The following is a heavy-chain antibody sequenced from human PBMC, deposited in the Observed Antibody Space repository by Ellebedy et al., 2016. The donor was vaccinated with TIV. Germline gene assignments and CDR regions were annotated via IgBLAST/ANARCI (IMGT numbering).Heavy chain of an antibody. CDR3: AELGSGGFDP. CDR1: GGSISSYY. CDR2: IYYSGST. D-gene: IGHD3-3*01. V-gene: IGHV4-59*01. J-gene: IGHJ5*02. Sequence: MPGGSLRLSCTVSGGSISSYYWSWIRQPPGKGLEWIGYIYYSGSTNYNPSLKSRVTISVDTSKNHFSLRLSSVTAADTAVYYCAELGSGGFDPWGQGTLVTVSS.